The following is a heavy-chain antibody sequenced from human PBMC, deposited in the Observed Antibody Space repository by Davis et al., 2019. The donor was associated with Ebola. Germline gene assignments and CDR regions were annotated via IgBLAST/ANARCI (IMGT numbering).Heavy chain of an antibody. V-gene: IGHV3-66*01. Sequence: GESLKISCAASGFTVSSNYMSWVRQAPGKGLEWVSVIYSGGSTYYTDSVKGRFTISRDNSKNTLYLQMNSLRAEDTAVYYCARGWIQLWLPLSFWGQGTLVTVSS. J-gene: IGHJ4*02. CDR1: GFTVSSNY. D-gene: IGHD5-18*01. CDR3: ARGWIQLWLPLSF. CDR2: IYSGGST.